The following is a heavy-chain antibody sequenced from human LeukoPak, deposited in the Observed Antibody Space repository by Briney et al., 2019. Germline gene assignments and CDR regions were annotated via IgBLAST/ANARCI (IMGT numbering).Heavy chain of an antibody. D-gene: IGHD4-23*01. CDR2: ITPIFGTA. J-gene: IGHJ4*02. CDR3: ARDLEVDYGGNSVFYY. Sequence: VASVKVSCKACGGTFSSYAISWVRQAPGQGLEWMGRITPIFGTANYAQKFQGRVTITTDESTSTAYMELSSLRSEDTAVYYCARDLEVDYGGNSVFYYWGQGTLVTVSS. V-gene: IGHV1-69*05. CDR1: GGTFSSYA.